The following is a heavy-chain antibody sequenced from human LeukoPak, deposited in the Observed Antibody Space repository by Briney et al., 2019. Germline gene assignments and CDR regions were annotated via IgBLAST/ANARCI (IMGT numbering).Heavy chain of an antibody. V-gene: IGHV3-23*01. CDR3: AKGGTVTGYY. Sequence: GGSLRLSCAASGFTFSSYAMGWVRQAPGKGPEWVSSVSSSGDNTYYADSVKGRFTISRDNSKNRLSLQMNSLKSEDTAVYYCAKGGTVTGYYWGQGTLVTVSS. CDR2: VSSSGDNT. CDR1: GFTFSSYA. J-gene: IGHJ4*02. D-gene: IGHD4-11*01.